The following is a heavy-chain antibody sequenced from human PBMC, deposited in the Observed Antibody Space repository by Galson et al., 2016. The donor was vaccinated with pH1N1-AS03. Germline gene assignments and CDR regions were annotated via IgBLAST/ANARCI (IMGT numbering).Heavy chain of an antibody. J-gene: IGHJ4*02. CDR2: FDPDNTET. CDR1: GHTLTELS. CDR3: VTTAYAFGLGSVDAFDV. D-gene: IGHD3-16*01. Sequence: SVKVSCKVSGHTLTELSIQWVRQAPGEGLDWMGGFDPDNTETVYAQKFQGRVTTTEDTSTDTAYMELSSLRSGDTAKYYCVTTAYAFGLGSVDAFDVWGRGTLVIVSS. V-gene: IGHV1-24*01.